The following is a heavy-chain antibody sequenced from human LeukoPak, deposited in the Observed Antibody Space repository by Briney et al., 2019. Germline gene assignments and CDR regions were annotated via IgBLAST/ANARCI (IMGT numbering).Heavy chain of an antibody. Sequence: QPGGSLRLSCVVSGFNFSNYWMNWVRQAPGKGLEWVANIKHDGSEKYYVDSVKGRFSISRGNAKKSLYLQMNSLRAEDTAVYYCARALSHCLDYWGQGTLVTVSS. V-gene: IGHV3-7*01. CDR2: IKHDGSEK. CDR1: GFNFSNYW. D-gene: IGHD3-16*01. J-gene: IGHJ4*02. CDR3: ARALSHCLDY.